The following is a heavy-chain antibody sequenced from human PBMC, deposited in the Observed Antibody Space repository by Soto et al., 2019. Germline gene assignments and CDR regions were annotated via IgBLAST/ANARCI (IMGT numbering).Heavy chain of an antibody. CDR1: GGSFSGYY. D-gene: IGHD4-17*01. Sequence: PSETLSLTCAFYGGSFSGYYWSWIRQPPGKGLEWIGEINHSGGTTYNPSLKSRVTISVDTSKNQFSRKLSSVTAADPAVYYCARAGRTVTTPKTYYYYYYGMDVWGQGTTVTVSS. CDR2: INHSGGT. V-gene: IGHV4-34*01. J-gene: IGHJ6*02. CDR3: ARAGRTVTTPKTYYYYYYGMDV.